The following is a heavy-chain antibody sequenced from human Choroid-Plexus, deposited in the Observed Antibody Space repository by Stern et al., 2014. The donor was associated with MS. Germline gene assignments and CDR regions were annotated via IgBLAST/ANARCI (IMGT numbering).Heavy chain of an antibody. V-gene: IGHV3-30*18. J-gene: IGHJ5*02. CDR3: AKDRHYLTYFFDH. Sequence: QVQLVQSGAGVVQPGRTLTLSCVASGFTFGSCAMHWVRQPPRPGLERVAGVLYDGGNKHYASSSQSRFTISNDNSQNNLSLQMGSLRPEDTAVYYCAKDRHYLTYFFDHWGQGSLVTVSS. CDR1: GFTFGSCA. CDR2: VLYDGGNK. D-gene: IGHD2/OR15-2a*01.